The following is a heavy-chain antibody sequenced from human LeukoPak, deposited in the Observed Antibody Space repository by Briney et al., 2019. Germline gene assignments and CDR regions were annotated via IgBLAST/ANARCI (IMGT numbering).Heavy chain of an antibody. CDR1: GGSISPYY. V-gene: IGHV4-59*01. CDR3: ARDLKIGYSSGWYSFDY. D-gene: IGHD6-19*01. Sequence: SETLSLTCTVSGGSISPYYWSWIRQPPGKGLEWIGYIYYSGTTNYNPSLKSRVTISVDTPKNQFSLKLNSVTAADTAVYYCARDLKIGYSSGWYSFDYWGQGILVTVSS. J-gene: IGHJ4*02. CDR2: IYYSGTT.